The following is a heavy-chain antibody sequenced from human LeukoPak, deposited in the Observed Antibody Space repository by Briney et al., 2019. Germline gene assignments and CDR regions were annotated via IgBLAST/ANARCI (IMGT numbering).Heavy chain of an antibody. CDR3: ARRLTQYDCFDP. CDR2: TYYRSTWYN. CDR1: GDSVSSNSVT. J-gene: IGHJ5*02. Sequence: SQTLSLTCAISGDSVSSNSVTWNWIRQSPSRGLEWLGRTYYRSTWYNDYAVSVRGRITVNPDTSKNQFSLHLNSVTPEDTAVYYCARRLTQYDCFDPWGQGTLVAVSS. V-gene: IGHV6-1*01. D-gene: IGHD2-2*01.